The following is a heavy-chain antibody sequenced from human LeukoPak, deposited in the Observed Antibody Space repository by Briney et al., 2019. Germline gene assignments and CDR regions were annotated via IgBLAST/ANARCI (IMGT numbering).Heavy chain of an antibody. CDR3: ARGINDEYFQS. Sequence: TVSCKASGGTFSSYAISWVRQMPGKGLEWMGIIYPADSDTRYNPSFQGHVTISADRSASTAYLQWHSLKASDTAIYYCARGINDEYFQSWGQGTLVTVSS. D-gene: IGHD2/OR15-2a*01. CDR1: GGTFSSYA. CDR2: IYPADSDT. J-gene: IGHJ1*01. V-gene: IGHV5-51*01.